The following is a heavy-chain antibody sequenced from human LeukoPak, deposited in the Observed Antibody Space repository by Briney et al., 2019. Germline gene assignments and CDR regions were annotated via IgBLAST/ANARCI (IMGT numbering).Heavy chain of an antibody. Sequence: PGGSLRLSCAASGFAFSSYLMSWVRQAPGKGPEWVANIRQDESERYYVDSVKGRFAISRDNAKNSLYLQMNSLRVEDSALYYCASDFVGNSDYWGQGTLVTVSS. J-gene: IGHJ4*02. V-gene: IGHV3-7*01. CDR2: IRQDESER. CDR3: ASDFVGNSDY. CDR1: GFAFSSYL. D-gene: IGHD4-23*01.